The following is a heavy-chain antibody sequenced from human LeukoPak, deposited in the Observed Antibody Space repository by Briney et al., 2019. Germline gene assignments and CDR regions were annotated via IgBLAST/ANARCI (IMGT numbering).Heavy chain of an antibody. Sequence: SVKVSCKASGGTFSSYAISWVRQAPGQGLEWMGGIIPIFGTANYAQKFQGRVTITADESTSTAYMALSSLRSEDTAVYYCARAGPEGEQLAPFDYWGQGTLVTVSS. V-gene: IGHV1-69*13. J-gene: IGHJ4*02. CDR2: IIPIFGTA. CDR3: ARAGPEGEQLAPFDY. CDR1: GGTFSSYA. D-gene: IGHD6-13*01.